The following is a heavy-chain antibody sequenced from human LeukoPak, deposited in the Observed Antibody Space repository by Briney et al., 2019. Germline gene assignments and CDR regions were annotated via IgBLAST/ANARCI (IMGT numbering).Heavy chain of an antibody. D-gene: IGHD3-16*01. V-gene: IGHV1-2*02. Sequence: ASVKVSCKASGYAFTGYYMHWVRQAPGQGLEWMGWINPNSGGTNYAQKFQGRVTMTRDTSISTAYMELSRLRSDDTAVYYCASRARGESNWFDPWGQGTLVTVSS. CDR3: ASRARGESNWFDP. J-gene: IGHJ5*02. CDR1: GYAFTGYY. CDR2: INPNSGGT.